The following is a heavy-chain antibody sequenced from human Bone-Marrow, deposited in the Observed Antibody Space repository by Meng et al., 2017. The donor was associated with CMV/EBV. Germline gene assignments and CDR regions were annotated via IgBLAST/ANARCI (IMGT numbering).Heavy chain of an antibody. CDR2: MNPNSGNT. J-gene: IGHJ4*02. CDR3: ATGVADFEY. CDR1: GYTFTSYD. V-gene: IGHV1-8*01. D-gene: IGHD6-19*01. Sequence: GQLVQVGAGVKTPGASVKVSCKASGYTFTSYDINSVRQAAGQGLEWMGWMNPNSGNTDYAQKFQGRVTMTRNISKSTAYMDLSSLRSEDTAVYYCATGVADFEYWGQGTLVTVSS.